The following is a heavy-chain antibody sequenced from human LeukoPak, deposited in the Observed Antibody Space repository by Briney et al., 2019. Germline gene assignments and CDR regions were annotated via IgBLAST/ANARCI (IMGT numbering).Heavy chain of an antibody. CDR1: GFTFNNYA. D-gene: IGHD6-13*01. V-gene: IGHV3-9*01. J-gene: IGHJ4*02. Sequence: AGGSLRLSCVESGFTFNNYAMHWVRQAPGKGLEWVSGISWNSGSIGYADSVKGRFTISRDNAKNSLYLQMNSLRAEDTALYYCAKDGRQGSSWLDYWGQGTLVTVSS. CDR3: AKDGRQGSSWLDY. CDR2: ISWNSGSI.